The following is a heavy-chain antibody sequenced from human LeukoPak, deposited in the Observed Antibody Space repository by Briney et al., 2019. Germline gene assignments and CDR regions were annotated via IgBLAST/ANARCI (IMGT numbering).Heavy chain of an antibody. J-gene: IGHJ4*02. D-gene: IGHD2-2*01. CDR2: ISYEGRTM. CDR3: AKEGTAQVSTWYDN. V-gene: IGHV3-30*18. CDR1: GFTFSNYG. Sequence: GGSLRLSCAGAGFTFSNYGMHWVRQAPGKGLEWVAVISYEGRTMYYGDSVKGRFTISRDNSRNTLFLQMNSLSPDDTAVYYCAKEGTAQVSTWYDNWGQGTLVTVSS.